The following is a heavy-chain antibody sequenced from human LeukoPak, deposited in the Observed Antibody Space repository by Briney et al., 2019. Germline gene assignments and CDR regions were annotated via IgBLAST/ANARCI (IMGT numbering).Heavy chain of an antibody. CDR2: ISGSGGST. CDR1: GFTFSSYA. Sequence: PGGSLRLSCAASGFTFSSYAMSWVRQAPGKGLEWVSAISGSGGSTYYADSVKGRFTISRDNSKNTLYLQMNSLRAEDTAVYYCAKGDHDFWSGYLVYWGQGTLVTVSS. D-gene: IGHD3-3*01. V-gene: IGHV3-23*01. CDR3: AKGDHDFWSGYLVY. J-gene: IGHJ4*02.